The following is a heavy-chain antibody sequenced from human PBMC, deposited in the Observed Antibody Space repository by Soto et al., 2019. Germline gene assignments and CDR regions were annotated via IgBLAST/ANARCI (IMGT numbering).Heavy chain of an antibody. CDR1: GYTFTSYA. Sequence: QVQLVQSGAEVKKPGASVKVSSKASGYTFTSYAMHWVRQAPGQRLEGLGWINAGNGNTKYSQKFQGRVTITRDTSASTAYMELSSLRSEDTAVYYCARGGSLYWYFDLWGRGTLVTVSS. CDR3: ARGGSLYWYFDL. D-gene: IGHD1-26*01. CDR2: INAGNGNT. V-gene: IGHV1-3*01. J-gene: IGHJ2*01.